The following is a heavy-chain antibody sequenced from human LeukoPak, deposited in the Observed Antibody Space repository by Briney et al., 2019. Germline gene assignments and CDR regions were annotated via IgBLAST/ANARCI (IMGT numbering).Heavy chain of an antibody. D-gene: IGHD2-21*02. CDR2: IYTSGST. V-gene: IGHV4-4*07. CDR3: ARMKDCGGVCYSVDY. J-gene: IGHJ4*02. CDR1: GGSISSYY. Sequence: SETLSLTCTVSGGSISSYYWSWIRQPAGKGLEWIGRIYTSGSTNYNPSLKSRVTMSVDTSKNQFSLKLSSVTAADAAVYYCARMKDCGGVCYSVDYWGQGTLVTVSS.